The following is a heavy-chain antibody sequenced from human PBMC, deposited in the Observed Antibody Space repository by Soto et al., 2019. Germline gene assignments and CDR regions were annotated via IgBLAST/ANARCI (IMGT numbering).Heavy chain of an antibody. J-gene: IGHJ4*02. CDR1: GYTFVTFG. CDR2: ISPYNGNT. D-gene: IGHD2-2*01. Sequence: QVQLVQSGAEVKKPGASVKVSCKASGYTFVTFGISWLRQAPGQGLEWMGWISPYNGNTNYAQSFQGRVTMTTDTSTSTVYMELRSLSSDDTAVYYCARDRSTSDYWGQGTLVTVSS. V-gene: IGHV1-18*01. CDR3: ARDRSTSDY.